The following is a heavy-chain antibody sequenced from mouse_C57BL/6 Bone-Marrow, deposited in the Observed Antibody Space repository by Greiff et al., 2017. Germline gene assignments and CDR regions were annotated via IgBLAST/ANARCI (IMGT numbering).Heavy chain of an antibody. CDR3: ARGGLYDYDVYYAMDY. J-gene: IGHJ4*01. Sequence: EVQLQESGGGLVKPGGSLKLSCAASGFTFSSYAMSWVRQTPEKRLEWVATISDGGSYTYYPDNVKGRFTISRDNAKNNLYLQMSHLKSEDTAMYYCARGGLYDYDVYYAMDYWGQGTSVTVSS. V-gene: IGHV5-4*01. CDR2: ISDGGSYT. D-gene: IGHD2-4*01. CDR1: GFTFSSYA.